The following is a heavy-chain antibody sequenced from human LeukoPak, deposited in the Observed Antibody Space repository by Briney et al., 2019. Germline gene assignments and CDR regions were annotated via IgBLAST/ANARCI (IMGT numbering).Heavy chain of an antibody. CDR1: DGSIRTYY. V-gene: IGHV4-59*01. D-gene: IGHD2-21*01. CDR3: ARGSIVAPSAY. CDR2: IYYRGDI. J-gene: IGHJ4*02. Sequence: SETLSLTCSVSDGSIRTYYWSWIRQSPGQGLEWIGNIYYRGDINYNPSLKSRVIISIDTSKNQFSLKVTSLTAADTAVYYCARGSIVAPSAYWGQGTLVTVSS.